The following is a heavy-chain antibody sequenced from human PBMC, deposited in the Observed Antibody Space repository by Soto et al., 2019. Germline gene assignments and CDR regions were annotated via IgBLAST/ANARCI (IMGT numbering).Heavy chain of an antibody. Sequence: QLQLQESGSRLVKPSQTLSLTCAVSGGSLSSVAYSWSWIRQTPGKGLEWIGYIYHSGSTYYHPSLKSGVTISVDRSKNQFPLKLGSVTAADTAVYYCAAGGGLPRYYWGQGTLVTVSS. CDR3: AAGGGLPRYY. J-gene: IGHJ4*02. CDR2: IYHSGST. V-gene: IGHV4-30-2*01. D-gene: IGHD5-12*01. CDR1: GGSLSSVAYS.